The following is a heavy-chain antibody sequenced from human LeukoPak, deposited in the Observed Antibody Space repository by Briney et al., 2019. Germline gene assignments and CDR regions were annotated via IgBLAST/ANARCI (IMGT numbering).Heavy chain of an antibody. CDR3: ARGGSSSSWPFYY. CDR1: GGSISSYY. CDR2: IHYSGST. J-gene: IGHJ4*02. Sequence: PSETLSFTCTVSGGSISSYYWSWIRQPPGKELEWIGYIHYSGSTNYNPSLKSRVTMSVDTSKNQFSLKLTSVTAADTAVYYCARGGSSSSWPFYYWGQGTLVTVPS. V-gene: IGHV4-59*01. D-gene: IGHD6-13*01.